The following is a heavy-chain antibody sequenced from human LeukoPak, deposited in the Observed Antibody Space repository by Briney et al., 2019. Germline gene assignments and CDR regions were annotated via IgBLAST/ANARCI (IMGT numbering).Heavy chain of an antibody. J-gene: IGHJ5*02. CDR2: IIPILGIA. D-gene: IGHD3-22*01. Sequence: SVKVSCKASGYTFTSYGISWVRQAPGQGLEWMGRIIPILGIANYAQKFQGRVTITADKSTSTAYMELSSLRSEDTAVYYCARDYASLYYYDSSGYYGSFDPWGQGTLVTVSS. V-gene: IGHV1-69*04. CDR1: GYTFTSYG. CDR3: ARDYASLYYYDSSGYYGSFDP.